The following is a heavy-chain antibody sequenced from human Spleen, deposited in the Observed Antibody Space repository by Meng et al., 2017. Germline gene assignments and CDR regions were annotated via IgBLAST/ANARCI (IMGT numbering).Heavy chain of an antibody. CDR1: GFTFSSYA. CDR3: ARDGHNYNDVDY. Sequence: GESLKISCAASGFTFSSYAMSWVRQAPGKGLEWVSSISSSSSYIYYADSVKGRFTISRDNAKNSVYLQMNSLRVEDTAVYYCARDGHNYNDVDYWGQGTPVTVSS. J-gene: IGHJ4*02. D-gene: IGHD1-1*01. CDR2: ISSSSSYI. V-gene: IGHV3-21*01.